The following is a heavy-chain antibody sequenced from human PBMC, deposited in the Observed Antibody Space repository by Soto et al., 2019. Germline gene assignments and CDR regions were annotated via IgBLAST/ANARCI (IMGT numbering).Heavy chain of an antibody. J-gene: IGHJ6*02. CDR2: ISAYNGNT. D-gene: IGHD1-26*01. V-gene: IGHV1-18*01. CDR3: ARDNWYSGSYYESADYYYYYGMDV. Sequence: ASVKVSCKASGYTFTSYGISWVRQAPGQGLEWMGWISAYNGNTNYAQKLQGRVTMTTDTSTSTAYMELRSLRSDDTAVYYCARDNWYSGSYYESADYYYYYGMDVWGQGTTVTVSS. CDR1: GYTFTSYG.